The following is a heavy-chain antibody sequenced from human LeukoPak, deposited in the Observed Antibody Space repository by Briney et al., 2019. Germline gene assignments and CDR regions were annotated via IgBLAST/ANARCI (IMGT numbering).Heavy chain of an antibody. CDR1: GFTFSSYD. V-gene: IGHV3-13*01. Sequence: PGGSLRLSCAASGFTFSSYDMHWVRQATGKGLEWVSAIGTAGDTCYPGSVKGRFTISRENAKNSLYLQMNSLRAGDTAVYYCARGRGDSNYNDCWGQGTLVTVSS. CDR2: IGTAGDT. J-gene: IGHJ4*02. CDR3: ARGRGDSNYNDC. D-gene: IGHD3-10*01.